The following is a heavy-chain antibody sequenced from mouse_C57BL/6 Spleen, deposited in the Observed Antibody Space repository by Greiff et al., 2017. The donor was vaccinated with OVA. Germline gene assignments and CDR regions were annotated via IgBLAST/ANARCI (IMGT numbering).Heavy chain of an antibody. J-gene: IGHJ1*03. CDR3: ARRTMITRYFDV. D-gene: IGHD2-4*01. CDR2: IYPSDSET. CDR1: GYTFTSYW. V-gene: IGHV1-61*01. Sequence: QVQLQQPGAELVRPGSSVKLSCKASGYTFTSYWMDWVKQRPGQGLEWIGNIYPSDSETHYNQKFKDKATLTVDKSSSTAYMQLSSLTSEDSAVYYCARRTMITRYFDVWGTGTTVTVSS.